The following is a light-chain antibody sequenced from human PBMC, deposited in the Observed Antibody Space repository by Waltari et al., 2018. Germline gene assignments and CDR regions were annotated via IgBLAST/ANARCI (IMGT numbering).Light chain of an antibody. CDR2: DKN. Sequence: SSELTQDPAVSVAMGQTVTITCQGNGLRSYYASWYQQRPGQAPILIMYDKNNRPPGVPDLFSGSNSDNTASFTITGAQAEDEASYYCHSRDASGVGGSFGGGTKLTVL. CDR1: GLRSYY. V-gene: IGLV3-19*01. CDR3: HSRDASGVGGS. J-gene: IGLJ2*01.